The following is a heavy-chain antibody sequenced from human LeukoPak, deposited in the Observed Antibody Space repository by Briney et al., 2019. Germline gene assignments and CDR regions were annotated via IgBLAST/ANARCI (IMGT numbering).Heavy chain of an antibody. D-gene: IGHD4-17*01. CDR3: AKADYGDSPFDP. Sequence: GGSLRLSCAASGFTFSSYGMHWVRQAPGKGLEWVAVISYDGSNKYYADPVKGRFTISRDNSKNTLYLQMNSLRAEDTAVYYCAKADYGDSPFDPWGQGTLVTVSS. J-gene: IGHJ5*02. CDR2: ISYDGSNK. V-gene: IGHV3-30*18. CDR1: GFTFSSYG.